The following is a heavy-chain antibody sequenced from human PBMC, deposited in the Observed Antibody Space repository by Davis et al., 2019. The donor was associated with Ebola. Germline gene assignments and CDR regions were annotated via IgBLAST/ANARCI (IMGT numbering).Heavy chain of an antibody. J-gene: IGHJ4*02. CDR1: GFTFSSYA. CDR2: ISGTGGGT. Sequence: GGSLRLSCAASGFTFSSYAMSWVRQAPGKGLEWVSAISGTGGGTYYADSVKGRFTISRDNSKNTLFLQMNSLRAEDTAVYYCAGGDFWSGQFDYWGQGARVTVSS. V-gene: IGHV3-23*01. D-gene: IGHD3-3*01. CDR3: AGGDFWSGQFDY.